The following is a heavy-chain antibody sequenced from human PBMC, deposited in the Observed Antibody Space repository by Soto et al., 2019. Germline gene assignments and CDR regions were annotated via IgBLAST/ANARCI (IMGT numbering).Heavy chain of an antibody. Sequence: QVQLVQSGAEVKKPGASVKVSCKVSGHTLTELSMHWVRLAPGKGLEWMGGFVPEDGETISAQKFQGRVTMTEDTSTDSTYLELSSLRSEDTAVYYCAAGGTRWLHSPFDYWGQGTLVTISS. D-gene: IGHD1-1*01. CDR1: GHTLTELS. V-gene: IGHV1-24*01. CDR3: AAGGTRWLHSPFDY. J-gene: IGHJ4*02. CDR2: FVPEDGET.